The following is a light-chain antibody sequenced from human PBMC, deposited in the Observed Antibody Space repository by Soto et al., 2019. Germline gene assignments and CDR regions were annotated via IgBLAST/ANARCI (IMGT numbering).Light chain of an antibody. CDR1: SSDVGGYNY. Sequence: QSALTQPDSVSGSPGQSITISCTGTSSDVGGYNYVSWYQQHPGKAPKLMIYDVSNRPSGVSNRFSGSKSGNTASLTISGLQAEDEADYYCSSYTSSSTFWVFGGGTQLTVL. J-gene: IGLJ3*02. CDR3: SSYTSSSTFWV. V-gene: IGLV2-14*01. CDR2: DVS.